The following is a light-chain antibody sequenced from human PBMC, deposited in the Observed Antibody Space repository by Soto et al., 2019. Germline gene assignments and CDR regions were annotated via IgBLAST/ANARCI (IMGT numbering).Light chain of an antibody. CDR1: QSIRTS. J-gene: IGKJ5*01. CDR3: QQRNIWPPVT. Sequence: EVVLTHSPATLSLSPWEIATLSCGASQSIRTSLAWYQQKPGQAPRLVIFDASNRANGVPARFGGSGSGTDFTLTISSLEPEDSAVYYCQQRNIWPPVTFGQGTRLEIK. CDR2: DAS. V-gene: IGKV3-11*01.